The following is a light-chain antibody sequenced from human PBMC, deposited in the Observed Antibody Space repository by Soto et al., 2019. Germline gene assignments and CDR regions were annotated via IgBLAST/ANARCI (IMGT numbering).Light chain of an antibody. CDR3: SSYTPSSTDV. Sequence: QSVLTQPASVSGSPGQSIAISCTGTSSDVGGYNYVSWYQQHPGKAPKLILCDVSNRPSGVSDRFSGSKSGNTASLTISGLQTEDEADYYCSSYTPSSTDVFGTGTKLTVL. CDR2: DVS. V-gene: IGLV2-14*01. J-gene: IGLJ1*01. CDR1: SSDVGGYNY.